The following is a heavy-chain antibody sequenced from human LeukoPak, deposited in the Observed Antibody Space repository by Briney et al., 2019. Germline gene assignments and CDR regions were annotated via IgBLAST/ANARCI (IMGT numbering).Heavy chain of an antibody. J-gene: IGHJ4*02. CDR3: ARGGGYSSSLLY. CDR1: GGSISSYY. CDR2: IYYSGST. Sequence: SETLSLTCTVSGGSISSYYWSWIRQPPGKGLEWIGYIYYSGSTNYNPSLKSRVTISVDTSKNQFSLKLSSVTAADTAVYYCARGGGYSSSLLYWGQGTLVTVSS. V-gene: IGHV4-59*08. D-gene: IGHD6-13*01.